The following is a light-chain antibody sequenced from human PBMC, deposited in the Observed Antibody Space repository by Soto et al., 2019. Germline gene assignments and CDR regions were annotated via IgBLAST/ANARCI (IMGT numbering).Light chain of an antibody. V-gene: IGLV2-8*01. CDR2: EVS. Sequence: QSALTQPPSASGSPGQSVTISCTGTSSDVGGYNYVSWYQQHPGKAPKLMIFEVSKRPSGVPDRFSGSKSGNTASLTVSGLQAEDEADYYFSSYAGNNNKMVFGGGTKVTVL. CDR3: SSYAGNNNKMV. J-gene: IGLJ2*01. CDR1: SSDVGGYNY.